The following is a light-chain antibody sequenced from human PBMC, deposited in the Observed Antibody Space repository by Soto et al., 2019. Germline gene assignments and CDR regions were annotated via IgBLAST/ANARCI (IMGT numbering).Light chain of an antibody. CDR2: AAS. Sequence: PITQSPSSLSASVGDRVTITCLASQSISSYLNWYQQKPGKAPKLLIYAASSLQSGVPSRFSGSGSGTDFTLTISSLQPEDFATYYCQQSYSTPQTFGQVTKVDI. CDR1: QSISSY. V-gene: IGKV1-39*01. J-gene: IGKJ1*01. CDR3: QQSYSTPQT.